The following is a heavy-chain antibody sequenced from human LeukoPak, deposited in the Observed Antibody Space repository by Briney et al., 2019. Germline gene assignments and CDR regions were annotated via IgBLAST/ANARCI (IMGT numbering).Heavy chain of an antibody. CDR2: ISSSSSTI. CDR3: ARVGVVVAATRIWDYYYYGMDV. D-gene: IGHD2-15*01. V-gene: IGHV3-48*04. CDR1: GFTFSSYS. Sequence: GGSLRLSCAASGFTFSSYSMNWVRQAPGKGLEWVSYISSSSSTIYYADSVKGRFTISRDNAKNSLYLQMNSLRAEDTAVYYCARVGVVVAATRIWDYYYYGMDVWGQGTTVTVSS. J-gene: IGHJ6*02.